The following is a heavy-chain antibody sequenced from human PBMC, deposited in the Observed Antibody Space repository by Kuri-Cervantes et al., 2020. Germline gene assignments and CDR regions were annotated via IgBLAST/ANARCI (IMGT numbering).Heavy chain of an antibody. CDR1: GYTFTSYD. Sequence: ASVKVSCKASGYTFTSYDINWVRQATGQGLEWMGWMNPNSSNTGYAQKFQGRVTMTRNTSISTAYMELSSLRSEDTAVYYCARGTVVVAATPVYYYYYGMDVWGQGTTVTVSS. CDR3: ARGTVVVAATPVYYYYYGMDV. CDR2: MNPNSSNT. D-gene: IGHD2-15*01. V-gene: IGHV1-8*01. J-gene: IGHJ6*02.